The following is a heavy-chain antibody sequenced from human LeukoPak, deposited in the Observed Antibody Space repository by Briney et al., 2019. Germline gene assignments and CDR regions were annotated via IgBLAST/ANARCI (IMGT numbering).Heavy chain of an antibody. D-gene: IGHD5-12*01. J-gene: IGHJ4*02. CDR2: MNSNSGNT. CDR3: ARGRYSGRSTLGC. V-gene: IGHV1-8*01. Sequence: GWMNSNSGNTGYAQKFQGRVTMTRNTSISTAYMELSSLRSEDTAVYYCARGRYSGRSTLGCWGQGTLVTVSS.